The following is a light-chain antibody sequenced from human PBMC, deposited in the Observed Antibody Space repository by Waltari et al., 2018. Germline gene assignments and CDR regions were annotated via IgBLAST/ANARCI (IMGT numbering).Light chain of an antibody. V-gene: IGLV10-54*04. J-gene: IGLJ1*01. Sequence: QAGLTQPPSVSKGLRQTATLTCTGDSNNVGNQGATWLQQHQRHPPKLLSYRNNNRPSGISERFSASRSGNTASLTITGLQPEDEADYYCSAWDSSLSAHVFGTGTKVTVL. CDR3: SAWDSSLSAHV. CDR2: RNN. CDR1: SNNVGNQG.